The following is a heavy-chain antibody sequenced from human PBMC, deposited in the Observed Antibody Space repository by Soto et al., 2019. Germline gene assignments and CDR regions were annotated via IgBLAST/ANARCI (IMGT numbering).Heavy chain of an antibody. Sequence: ASVKVSCKASGYTFTSYGISWVRQAPGQGLEWMGWISAYNGNTNYAQKLQGRVTMTTDTSTSTAYMELRSLRSDDTAVYYCARTDVLRFLQSLPYYGDYWGRGTPVTVSS. D-gene: IGHD3-3*01. CDR3: ARTDVLRFLQSLPYYGDY. CDR2: ISAYNGNT. CDR1: GYTFTSYG. J-gene: IGHJ4*02. V-gene: IGHV1-18*01.